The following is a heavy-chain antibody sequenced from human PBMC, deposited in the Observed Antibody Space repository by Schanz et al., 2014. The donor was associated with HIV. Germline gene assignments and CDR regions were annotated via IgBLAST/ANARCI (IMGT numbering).Heavy chain of an antibody. CDR2: ISSTGNTI. J-gene: IGHJ4*02. Sequence: EVVLVESGGGLVQPGGSLRLSCAASGFTFSSYALNWVRQAPGKGLEWVSYISSTGNTIYYVDSVKGRFTISRDNAKNSLYLQINSLRAEDTAVYYCARETIQLCPDYWGQGTLVTVSS. CDR1: GFTFSSYA. D-gene: IGHD5-18*01. V-gene: IGHV3-48*04. CDR3: ARETIQLCPDY.